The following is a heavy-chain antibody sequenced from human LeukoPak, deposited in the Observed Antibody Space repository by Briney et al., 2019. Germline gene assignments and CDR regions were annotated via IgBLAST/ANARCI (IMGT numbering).Heavy chain of an antibody. CDR2: ISYDGRNK. D-gene: IGHD6-13*01. J-gene: IGHJ4*02. Sequence: GGSLRLSCAASRFTFSSYGMHWVRQAPGKGLEWVAVISYDGRNKNYADSVKDRFTISRDNSKNTLYLQMNSLRVEDTAVYYCAKGDSSSWQLDYWGQGTLVTVSS. CDR3: AKGDSSSWQLDY. CDR1: RFTFSSYG. V-gene: IGHV3-30*18.